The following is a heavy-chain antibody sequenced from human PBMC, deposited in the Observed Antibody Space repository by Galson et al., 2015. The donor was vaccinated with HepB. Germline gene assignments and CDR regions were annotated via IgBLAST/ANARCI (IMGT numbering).Heavy chain of an antibody. CDR3: NTLLDYNETSGVKADTDY. D-gene: IGHD3-22*01. V-gene: IGHV3-15*01. Sequence: SLRLSCAGSGFTFNYAWMNWVRQAPGKGLEWVGRIKTKAEGGTIDYAAPVKGRFTISRDDSQNTLYLQMNSLQTQDSAVYYCNTLLDYNETSGVKADTDYWGQGTLVTVSS. CDR1: GFTFNYAW. CDR2: IKTKAEGGTI. J-gene: IGHJ4*02.